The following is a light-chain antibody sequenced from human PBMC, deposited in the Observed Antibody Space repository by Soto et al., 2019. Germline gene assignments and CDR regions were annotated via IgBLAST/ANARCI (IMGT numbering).Light chain of an antibody. CDR1: SSDVGGYNA. CDR3: NSFRVNRLYV. J-gene: IGLJ1*01. V-gene: IGLV2-14*01. Sequence: QSVLAQPASVSGSPGQTITISCTGTSSDVGGYNAVSWYQHHPGKAPKLIIYEVTHRPAGISDRFSASKSGSTASLTISGLQAEDEADYYCNSFRVNRLYVFGTGTKVTVL. CDR2: EVT.